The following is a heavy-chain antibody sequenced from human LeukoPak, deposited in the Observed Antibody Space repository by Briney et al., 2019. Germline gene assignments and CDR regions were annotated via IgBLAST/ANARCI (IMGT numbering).Heavy chain of an antibody. CDR2: ISAYNGNT. Sequence: ASVKVSCKASGYTFTSYGISWVRQAPGQGLEWMGWISAYNGNTNYAQKLQGRVTMTTDTSTSTAYMELRSPRSDDTAVYYCARDKPQLWINSYYYYGMDVWGQGTTVTVSS. CDR1: GYTFTSYG. V-gene: IGHV1-18*01. J-gene: IGHJ6*02. D-gene: IGHD5-18*01. CDR3: ARDKPQLWINSYYYYGMDV.